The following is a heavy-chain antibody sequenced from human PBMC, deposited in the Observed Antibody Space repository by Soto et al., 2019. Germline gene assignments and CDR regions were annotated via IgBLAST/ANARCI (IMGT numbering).Heavy chain of an antibody. CDR1: GFRFSSHG. J-gene: IGHJ4*02. Sequence: QVQLVESGGGVVQPGRSLRLSCAASGFRFSSHGMHWVRQAPGKGLEWVAVISHDGSNKYYADSVKGRFTISRDNSKYRVYLQMNGLRVDDTAVYYCAKAPPNTVTPFFYFDYWGQGTLITVSS. V-gene: IGHV3-30*18. CDR2: ISHDGSNK. D-gene: IGHD4-17*01. CDR3: AKAPPNTVTPFFYFDY.